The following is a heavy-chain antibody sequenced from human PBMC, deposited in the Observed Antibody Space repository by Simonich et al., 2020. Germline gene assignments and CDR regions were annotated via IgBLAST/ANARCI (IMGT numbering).Heavy chain of an antibody. V-gene: IGHV1-18*01. Sequence: QVQLVQSGAEVKKPGASVKVSCKASGYTFTSYGISWVRQAPGQGLEWMEWNSAYKGTPNNTRKRQGGVTMTTDTSTSTAYMELRSLRSDDAAVYYCARASRGTWWYYYFDYWGQGTLVTVSS. CDR2: NSAYKGTP. D-gene: IGHD2-15*01. CDR1: GYTFTSYG. CDR3: ARASRGTWWYYYFDY. J-gene: IGHJ4*02.